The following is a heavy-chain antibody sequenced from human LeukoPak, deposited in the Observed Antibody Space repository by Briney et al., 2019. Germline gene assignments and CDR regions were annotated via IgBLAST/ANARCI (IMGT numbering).Heavy chain of an antibody. CDR3: ARGALGYGDPLAYADC. CDR2: IYYRGNT. V-gene: IGHV4-39*07. J-gene: IGHJ4*02. D-gene: IGHD4-17*01. Sequence: SETLSLTCTVSGGSISSYYWSWIRQPPGKGLEWIGSIYYRGNTYYNPSLKSRVTLLVATSKNQFSLRLSSVTAADTAVYYCARGALGYGDPLAYADCWGQGTLVTVSS. CDR1: GGSISSYY.